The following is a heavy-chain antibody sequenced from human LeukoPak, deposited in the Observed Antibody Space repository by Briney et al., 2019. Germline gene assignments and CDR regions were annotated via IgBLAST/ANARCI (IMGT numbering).Heavy chain of an antibody. J-gene: IGHJ4*02. Sequence: ESGPTLVNPTQTLTLTCTFSGFSLDTSEVGVSWIRQPPGEALEWLALIYWNDDKRYSPSQKSRLTITKDTSRNQVVLTMTNTDPVDTATYYCATLGGDYWGQGTLVTVSS. V-gene: IGHV2-5*01. D-gene: IGHD7-27*01. CDR1: GFSLDTSEVG. CDR2: IYWNDDK. CDR3: ATLGGDY.